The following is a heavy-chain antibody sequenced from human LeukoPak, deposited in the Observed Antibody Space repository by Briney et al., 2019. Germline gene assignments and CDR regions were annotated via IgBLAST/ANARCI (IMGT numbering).Heavy chain of an antibody. CDR2: IYTSGST. D-gene: IGHD6-13*01. V-gene: IGHV4-4*07. CDR1: GGSICSYY. CDR3: AREGIAAARYYYYGMDV. J-gene: IGHJ6*02. Sequence: SETLSLTCTVSGGSICSYYWSWIRQPAGKGLEWVGRIYTSGSTNYNPSLKRRVTISVDTSKNQFSLKLSSVTAADTAVYYCAREGIAAARYYYYGMDVWGQGTTVTVSS.